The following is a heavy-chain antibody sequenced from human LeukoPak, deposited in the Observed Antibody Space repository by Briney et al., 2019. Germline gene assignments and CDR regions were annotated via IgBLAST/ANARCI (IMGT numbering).Heavy chain of an antibody. CDR3: AKGGRFCSSASCYLGS. D-gene: IGHD2-2*01. J-gene: IGHJ5*02. CDR2: ISDSGGDT. Sequence: GGSLRLSCAASGFTFSSYAMSWVRQAPGKGLEWVSNISDSGGDTYYADSVKGRFTISRDNSKKTLYLQMNSLRAEDTALYYCAKGGRFCSSASCYLGSWGQGTLVTVSS. V-gene: IGHV3-23*01. CDR1: GFTFSSYA.